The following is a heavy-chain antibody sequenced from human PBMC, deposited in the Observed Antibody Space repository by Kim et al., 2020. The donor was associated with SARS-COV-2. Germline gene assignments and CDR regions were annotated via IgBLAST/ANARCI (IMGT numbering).Heavy chain of an antibody. CDR1: GITSSSYW. J-gene: IGHJ4*02. Sequence: GGSLRLSCVESGITSSSYWLTWVRQAPGKGLEWVANIKRDGSERYYGDSVKGRFTISRDNAKSSVFLQMNSLRSEDTAVYYCGNAGIWGQGTLDTGCS. CDR2: IKRDGSER. V-gene: IGHV3-7*01. CDR3: GNAGI.